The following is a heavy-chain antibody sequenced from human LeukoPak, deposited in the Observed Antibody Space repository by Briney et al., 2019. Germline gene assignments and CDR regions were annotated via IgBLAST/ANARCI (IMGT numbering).Heavy chain of an antibody. Sequence: SETLSLTCTVSGGSISSYYWSWIRQPPGKGLEWIGYIYYSGSTNYNPSLKSRVTISVDTSKNQFSLKLSSVTAADTAVYYCARLPYYYGMDVRGQGTTVTVSS. CDR3: ARLPYYYGMDV. CDR2: IYYSGST. J-gene: IGHJ6*02. CDR1: GGSISSYY. V-gene: IGHV4-59*08.